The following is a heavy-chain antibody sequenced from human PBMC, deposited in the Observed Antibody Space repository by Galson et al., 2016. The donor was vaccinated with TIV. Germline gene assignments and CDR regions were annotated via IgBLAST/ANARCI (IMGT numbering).Heavy chain of an antibody. Sequence: SVKVSCKASGGTFSTYAVNWVRQAPGQGLEWMGRIIPIFGIINYSQNFQDRVTITADKATSTAYMELSSLRSDDTAVYYCATARYDSGGYRNLYGMDVWGQGTTVTVSS. D-gene: IGHD3-22*01. CDR2: IIPIFGII. CDR1: GGTFSTYA. CDR3: ATARYDSGGYRNLYGMDV. J-gene: IGHJ6*02. V-gene: IGHV1-69*04.